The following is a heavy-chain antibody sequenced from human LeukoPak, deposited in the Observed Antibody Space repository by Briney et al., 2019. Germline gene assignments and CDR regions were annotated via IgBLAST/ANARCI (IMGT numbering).Heavy chain of an antibody. J-gene: IGHJ4*02. V-gene: IGHV3-30-3*01. CDR3: ARDGGDATADNY. CDR2: ISYDGSNK. CDR1: GFTFSSYA. D-gene: IGHD2-15*01. Sequence: GGSLRLSCAASGFTFSSYAMHWVRQAPGKGLEWVAVISYDGSNKYYADSVKGRFTISRDNSKNSLYLQMDSLTTEDTAVYYCARDGGDATADNYWGQGALVTVSS.